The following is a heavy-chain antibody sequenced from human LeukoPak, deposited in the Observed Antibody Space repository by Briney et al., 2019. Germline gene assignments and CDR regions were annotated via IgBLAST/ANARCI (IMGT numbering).Heavy chain of an antibody. CDR3: AKAPVTTLSGAYCYPFDY. V-gene: IGHV3-23*01. D-gene: IGHD2-21*01. CDR1: GFTLSSYA. J-gene: IGHJ4*02. CDR2: ISVSGNT. Sequence: GGSLRLSCAASGFTLSSYAMSWVRQAPGKGLEWVSAISVSGNTYHADSVKGRFTISRDSSKNTLYLQMNRLRAEDAAVYYCAKAPVTTLSGAYCYPFDYWGQGTLVTVFS.